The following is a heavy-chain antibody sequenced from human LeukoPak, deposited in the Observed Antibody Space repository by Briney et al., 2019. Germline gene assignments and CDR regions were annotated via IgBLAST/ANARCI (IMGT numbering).Heavy chain of an antibody. Sequence: SETLSLTCAVYGGSFSGYYWSWIRQPPGKGLEWIGEINHSGSTNYNPSLKSRVTISVDTSKNQFSLKLSSVTAADTAVYYCARRSQDYYDSSGYSNGGAFDIWGQGTMVTVSS. D-gene: IGHD3-22*01. CDR1: GGSFSGYY. J-gene: IGHJ3*02. CDR2: INHSGST. V-gene: IGHV4-34*01. CDR3: ARRSQDYYDSSGYSNGGAFDI.